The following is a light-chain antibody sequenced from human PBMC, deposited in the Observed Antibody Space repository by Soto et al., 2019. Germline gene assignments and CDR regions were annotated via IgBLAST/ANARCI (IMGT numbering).Light chain of an antibody. CDR1: QSVRSN. Sequence: EIVMTQSPVTLSVSPGERATLSCRASQSVRSNLAWYQQKPGQAPRLLMYDASTRATGIPARFSGSGFGTDFTLTISRLEPEDFATYYCQQSYRTPYTFGRGTKVDI. J-gene: IGKJ2*01. CDR3: QQSYRTPYT. CDR2: DAS. V-gene: IGKV3-15*01.